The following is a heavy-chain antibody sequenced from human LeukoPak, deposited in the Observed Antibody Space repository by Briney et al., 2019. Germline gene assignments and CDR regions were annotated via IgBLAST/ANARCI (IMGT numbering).Heavy chain of an antibody. D-gene: IGHD3-3*01. CDR1: GYSFTGYF. V-gene: IGHV1-2*02. Sequence: GASVKVSCKASGYSFTGYFMHWVRQAPGQGLEWMGWINPINGGTTYAQKFQGRVTMTRDTSISTAYMELSSLTSDDTAVYYCARRADFWSGYYPPGRYYYMDVWGKGTTVTVSS. CDR2: INPINGGT. CDR3: ARRADFWSGYYPPGRYYYMDV. J-gene: IGHJ6*03.